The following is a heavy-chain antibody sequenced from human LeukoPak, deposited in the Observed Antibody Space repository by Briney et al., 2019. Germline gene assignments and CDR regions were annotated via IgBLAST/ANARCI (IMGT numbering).Heavy chain of an antibody. CDR1: GFTFSSYW. CDR3: ARANTMVPDD. D-gene: IGHD3-10*01. Sequence: LRLSCAASGFTFSSYWMHWIGQHPGKGLEWIGYIYYSGSTYYNPSLESRVTISVDTSKNQFSLKLSSVTAADTAVYYCARANTMVPDDWGQGTLVTVSS. CDR2: IYYSGST. J-gene: IGHJ4*02. V-gene: IGHV4-31*11.